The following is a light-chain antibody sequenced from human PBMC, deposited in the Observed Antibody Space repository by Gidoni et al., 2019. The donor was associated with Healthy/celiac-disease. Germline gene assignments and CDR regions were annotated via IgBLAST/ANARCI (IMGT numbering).Light chain of an antibody. Sequence: DIQMTQSPSTLSASVGDRVTITCRASQSISSWLAWYQQKPGKAPKLLIYDASSLESGVPSRFSGSGSGTEFTLTFSSLQPDDFATYYCQQYNSYSVTFGQGTKVEIK. CDR1: QSISSW. V-gene: IGKV1-5*01. CDR3: QQYNSYSVT. CDR2: DAS. J-gene: IGKJ1*01.